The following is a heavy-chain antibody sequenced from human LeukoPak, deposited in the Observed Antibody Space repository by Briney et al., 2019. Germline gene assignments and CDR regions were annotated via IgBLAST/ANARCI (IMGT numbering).Heavy chain of an antibody. V-gene: IGHV4-59*01. J-gene: IGHJ5*02. D-gene: IGHD5-12*01. CDR1: GGSISSYY. CDR3: ARGYRSGYEDL. Sequence: SETLSLTCTVSGGSISSYYWSWIRQPPGKGLEWIGYIYYSGSTNYNPSPKSRVTISVDTSKNQFSLKLSSVTAADTAVYYCARGYRSGYEDLWGPGTLVTVSS. CDR2: IYYSGST.